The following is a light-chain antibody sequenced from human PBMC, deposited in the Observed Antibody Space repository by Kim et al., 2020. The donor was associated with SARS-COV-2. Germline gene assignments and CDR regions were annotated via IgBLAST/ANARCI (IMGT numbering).Light chain of an antibody. Sequence: EIVLTQSPGTLSLSPGERATLSCRASHSINSNYLIWYQQRPGQAPRLLIYDTSSRATGVPDRFSGSGSGTDFTLTISRLEPEDFTFYYCQQCGSAPDTFGQGTKLEI. CDR3: QQCGSAPDT. V-gene: IGKV3-20*01. CDR2: DTS. CDR1: HSINSNY. J-gene: IGKJ2*01.